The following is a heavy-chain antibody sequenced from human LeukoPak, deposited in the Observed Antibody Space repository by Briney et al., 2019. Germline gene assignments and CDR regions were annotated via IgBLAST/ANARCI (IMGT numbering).Heavy chain of an antibody. V-gene: IGHV4-59*01. CDR2: IHYRGSP. CDR3: ARMGQQLADY. D-gene: IGHD6-13*01. Sequence: PSETLSLTCTVSDGSISGFYWSWIRQPPGKGLEWIGYIHYRGSPSYNPALESRVTISVDTSKSQFSLKLNSVTAADTAVYYCARMGQQLADYWGQGTLVTVST. J-gene: IGHJ4*02. CDR1: DGSISGFY.